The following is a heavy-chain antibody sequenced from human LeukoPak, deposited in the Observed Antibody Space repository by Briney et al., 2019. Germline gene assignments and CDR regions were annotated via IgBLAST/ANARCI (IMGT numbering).Heavy chain of an antibody. V-gene: IGHV3-9*01. CDR2: ITWNSGSI. CDR1: GFTFADYA. D-gene: IGHD3-10*01. Sequence: GGSLRLSYAASGFTFADYAMHWVRQVPGKGLEWVSGITWNSGSIGYADSVKGRFTISRDNAKNSLYLQMNSLRAEDTAVYYCARDEEGTLDPWGQGTLVTVSS. CDR3: ARDEEGTLDP. J-gene: IGHJ5*02.